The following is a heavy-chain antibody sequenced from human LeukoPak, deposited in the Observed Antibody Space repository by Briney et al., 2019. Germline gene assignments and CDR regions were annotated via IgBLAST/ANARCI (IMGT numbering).Heavy chain of an antibody. CDR2: IKEDGSEK. J-gene: IGHJ3*01. Sequence: GFLRLSCVASGFTFSKYWMSWVRQAPGKGLEWVANIKEDGSEKFYVDSVKGRSTISRDNGENSLYLQIDSVRAEDTAIYYCAGCISKNCDDAIDVWGHGTMVTVSS. V-gene: IGHV3-7*01. CDR3: AGCISKNCDDAIDV. D-gene: IGHD2-2*01. CDR1: GFTFSKYW.